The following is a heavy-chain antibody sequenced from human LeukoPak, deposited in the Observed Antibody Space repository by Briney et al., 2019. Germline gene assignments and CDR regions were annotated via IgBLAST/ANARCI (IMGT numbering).Heavy chain of an antibody. CDR2: INPNSGGT. V-gene: IGHV1-2*02. D-gene: IGHD4-17*01. CDR1: GYTFTGYY. J-gene: IGHJ4*02. CDR3: ATDVTVTTDY. Sequence: ASVKVSCKASGYTFTGYYMHWVRQAPGQGLEWMGWINPNSGGTNYAQKFQGRVTMTRDTSISTAYMEPTRLRSDDTAVYYCATDVTVTTDYWGQGTLVTVSS.